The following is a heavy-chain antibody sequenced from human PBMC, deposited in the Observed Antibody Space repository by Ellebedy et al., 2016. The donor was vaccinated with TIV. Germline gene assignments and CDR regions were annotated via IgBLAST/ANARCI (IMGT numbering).Heavy chain of an antibody. J-gene: IGHJ3*02. CDR3: VRDRDNGDLGGYGFDI. CDR2: ILYDGSNK. CDR1: GFTFSSHG. D-gene: IGHD4-17*01. Sequence: GESLKISCAASGFTFSSHGMHWVRQAPGEGLEWVAIILYDGSNKYHADSVKGRFTISRDNSKNTLYLQMNRLRVEDTAVYYCVRDRDNGDLGGYGFDIWGQGIMVTVSS. V-gene: IGHV3-30*03.